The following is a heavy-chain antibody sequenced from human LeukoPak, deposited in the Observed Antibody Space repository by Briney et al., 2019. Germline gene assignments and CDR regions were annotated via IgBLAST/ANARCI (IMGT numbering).Heavy chain of an antibody. D-gene: IGHD3-10*01. J-gene: IGHJ6*03. CDR2: ISSGSSYI. V-gene: IGHV3-21*01. CDR1: GFTFSNYS. CDR3: ARIHSQGIYYMDV. Sequence: GGSLRLSCAASGFTFSNYSINWVRQAPGKGLEWVSSISSGSSYIYYADSVKGRFTISRDNAKNSLYLQMNSLRAEDTAVYYCARIHSQGIYYMDVWGKGTTVTVSS.